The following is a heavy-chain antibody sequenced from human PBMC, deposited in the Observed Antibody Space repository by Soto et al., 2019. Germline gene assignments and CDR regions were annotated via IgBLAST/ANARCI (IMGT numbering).Heavy chain of an antibody. Sequence: PSETLSLTCSVSGGSINSDNWWSWVRQPPGKGLEWIGEIYYSGSTNYNPSLKSRVTISLDKSKNQFSLKLSSVTAADTAVYYCARHLTYCSAGSCYSDFPYYGMDVWGQGTTVTVSS. CDR1: GGSINSDNW. CDR3: ARHLTYCSAGSCYSDFPYYGMDV. J-gene: IGHJ6*02. D-gene: IGHD2-15*01. V-gene: IGHV4-4*02. CDR2: IYYSGST.